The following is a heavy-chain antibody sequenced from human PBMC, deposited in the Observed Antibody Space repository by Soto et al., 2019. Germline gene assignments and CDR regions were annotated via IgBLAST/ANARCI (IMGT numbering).Heavy chain of an antibody. J-gene: IGHJ5*02. Sequence: SETLSLTCTVSGGSISSGGYYLSWIRQHPGKGLEWIGYIYYSGSTYYNPSLKSRVTISVDTSKNQFSLKLSSVTAADTAVYYCAREKVTMVRGDTKNWFDPWGQGTLVTVSS. CDR3: AREKVTMVRGDTKNWFDP. CDR1: GGSISSGGYY. CDR2: IYYSGST. D-gene: IGHD3-10*01. V-gene: IGHV4-31*03.